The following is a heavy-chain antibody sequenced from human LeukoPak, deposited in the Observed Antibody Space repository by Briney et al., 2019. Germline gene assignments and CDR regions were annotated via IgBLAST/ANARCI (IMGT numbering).Heavy chain of an antibody. CDR3: ARDRGEMATIGKNYYYGMDV. Sequence: GGSLRLSCAAAGFTVSSNYMSWVRQAPGKGLEWVSVIYSGGSTYCADSVKGRLTISRDNAKNSLYLQMNSLRDEDTAVYYCARDRGEMATIGKNYYYGMDVWGQGTTVTVSS. J-gene: IGHJ6*02. CDR2: IYSGGST. V-gene: IGHV3-53*01. D-gene: IGHD5-24*01. CDR1: GFTVSSNY.